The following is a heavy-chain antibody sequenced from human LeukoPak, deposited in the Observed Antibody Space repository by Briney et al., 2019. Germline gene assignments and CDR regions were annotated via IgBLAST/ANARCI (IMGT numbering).Heavy chain of an antibody. CDR3: ARRRMVRGVITTPDY. V-gene: IGHV5-51*01. J-gene: IGHJ4*02. CDR1: GYSFTSYW. D-gene: IGHD3-10*01. CDR2: IYPGDSDT. Sequence: GESLKISCKGSGYSFTSYWIGWVRQMPGKGLEWMGIIYPGDSDTRYSPSFQGQVTISADKSISTAYLQWSSLKASDTAMYYCARRRMVRGVITTPDYWGQGTLVTVSS.